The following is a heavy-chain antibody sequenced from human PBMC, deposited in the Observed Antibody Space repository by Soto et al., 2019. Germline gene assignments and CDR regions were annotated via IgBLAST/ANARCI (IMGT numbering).Heavy chain of an antibody. J-gene: IGHJ4*02. Sequence: GGSLGLSCAASGFTFSSYAMHWVRQAPGKGLEWVAVISYDGSNKYYADSVKGRFTISRDNSKNTLYLQMNSLRAEDTAVYYCARGRHVTYYYDSSGYYPYYFEYWGQGHLVTVPS. CDR2: ISYDGSNK. CDR3: ARGRHVTYYYDSSGYYPYYFEY. CDR1: GFTFSSYA. V-gene: IGHV3-30-3*01. D-gene: IGHD3-22*01.